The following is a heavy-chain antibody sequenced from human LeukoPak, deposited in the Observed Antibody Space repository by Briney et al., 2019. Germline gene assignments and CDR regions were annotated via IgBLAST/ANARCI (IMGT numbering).Heavy chain of an antibody. V-gene: IGHV6-1*01. CDR3: ARGVVGAIKSSAVSTMFDY. CDR2: TYYRSNLYN. Sequence: SQTLSLTCAISGDIVSSNSAAWNWIRQSPARGLEWLGRTYYRSNLYNDYAVSVKSRITINPDTSKNQFSLQLNSVTPEDTAVYYCARGVVGAIKSSAVSTMFDYWGQGTLVTVSS. J-gene: IGHJ4*02. CDR1: GDIVSSNSAA. D-gene: IGHD1-26*01.